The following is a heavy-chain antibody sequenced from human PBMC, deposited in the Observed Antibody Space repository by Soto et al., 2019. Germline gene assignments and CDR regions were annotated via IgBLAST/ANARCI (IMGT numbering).Heavy chain of an antibody. D-gene: IGHD6-13*01. CDR2: IWYDGSNK. J-gene: IGHJ4*02. Sequence: GGSLRLSCAASGFTFSSYGMHWVRQAPGKGLEWVAVIWYDGSNKYYADSVKGRFTISRDNSKNTLYLQMNSLRAEDTAVYYCARARPDAAAGTWISGFDYWGQGTLVTVSS. CDR1: GFTFSSYG. CDR3: ARARPDAAAGTWISGFDY. V-gene: IGHV3-33*01.